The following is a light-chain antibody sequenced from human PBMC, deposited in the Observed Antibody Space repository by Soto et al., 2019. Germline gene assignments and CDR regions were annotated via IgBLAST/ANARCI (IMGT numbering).Light chain of an antibody. Sequence: EIVLTQSPATLSLSPGERATLSCRASQSVSSSLGWYQQKPGQAPRLLIYGASSRATGIPDRFSGSGSGTDFTLTISRLEPEDFAVYYCQQYGSSPRTFGQGTKVDIK. CDR3: QQYGSSPRT. J-gene: IGKJ1*01. CDR1: QSVSSS. V-gene: IGKV3-20*01. CDR2: GAS.